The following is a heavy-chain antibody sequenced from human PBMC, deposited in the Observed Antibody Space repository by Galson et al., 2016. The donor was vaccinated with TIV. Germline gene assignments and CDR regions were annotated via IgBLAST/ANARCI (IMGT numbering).Heavy chain of an antibody. V-gene: IGHV3-23*01. CDR3: AKDGGPIVVVPAAAEFYYGMDL. CDR1: EFTFSNYA. D-gene: IGHD2-2*01. J-gene: IGHJ6*02. CDR2: ITGSGGTT. Sequence: SLRLSCAASEFTFSNYAMSWVRQAPGKGLEWVSSITGSGGTTYYADSVKGRFTISRDNSKNTLFLQMNSLRGEDTAVYYCAKDGGPIVVVPAAAEFYYGMDLWGQGTTVTVSS.